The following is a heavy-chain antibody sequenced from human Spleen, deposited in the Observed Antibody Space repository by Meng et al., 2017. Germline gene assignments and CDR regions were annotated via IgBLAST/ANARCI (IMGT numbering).Heavy chain of an antibody. D-gene: IGHD3-22*01. CDR2: ISSSSSYI. CDR3: ARGTDTSGYYYTDIDY. Sequence: GGSLRLSCAASGFTFSRYSMNWVRQAPGKGLEWVSSISSSSSYIYYVDSVKGRFTISRDNAKNSLYLQMKSLRAEDTAVYYCARGTDTSGYYYTDIDYWGQGTLVTVSS. V-gene: IGHV3-21*01. J-gene: IGHJ4*02. CDR1: GFTFSRYS.